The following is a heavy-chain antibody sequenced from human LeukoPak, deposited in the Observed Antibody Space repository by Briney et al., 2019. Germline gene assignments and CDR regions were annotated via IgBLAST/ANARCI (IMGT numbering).Heavy chain of an antibody. CDR3: ATETIGRHYDY. V-gene: IGHV3-21*01. CDR1: RYTYRSCG. Sequence: GGSLRLSCAASRYTYRSCGFNWVRQAPGKGLEWVSSIGPTGTDRYYADSVRGRYTISRDNDKNSMYLPMDSLRDEDTAVYYCATETIGRHYDYWGQGTLLTVRS. J-gene: IGHJ4*02. D-gene: IGHD1-14*01. CDR2: IGPTGTDR.